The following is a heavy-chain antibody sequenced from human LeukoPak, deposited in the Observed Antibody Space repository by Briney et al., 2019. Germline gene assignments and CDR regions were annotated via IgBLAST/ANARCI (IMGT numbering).Heavy chain of an antibody. Sequence: ASVKVSCKVSGYTLTELSMHWVRQAPGKGLEWMGGFDPEDGETIYAQKFQGRVTMTEDTSTDTAYVELSSLRSEDTAVYYCATAYARTGYSSGWKLFDYWGQGTLVTVSS. CDR2: FDPEDGET. V-gene: IGHV1-24*01. CDR3: ATAYARTGYSSGWKLFDY. J-gene: IGHJ4*02. CDR1: GYTLTELS. D-gene: IGHD6-19*01.